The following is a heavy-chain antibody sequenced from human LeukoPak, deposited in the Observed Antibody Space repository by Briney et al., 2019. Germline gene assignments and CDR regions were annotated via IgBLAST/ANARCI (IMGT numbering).Heavy chain of an antibody. J-gene: IGHJ4*02. Sequence: PGGSLRLSRAASGFTFSSYGMHWVRQAPGKGLEWEAVISYDGSNKYYADSVKGRFTISRDNSKNTLYLQMNSLRAEDTAVYYCAKATPGSGWTYWGQGTLVTVSS. D-gene: IGHD6-19*01. CDR3: AKATPGSGWTY. CDR2: ISYDGSNK. V-gene: IGHV3-30*18. CDR1: GFTFSSYG.